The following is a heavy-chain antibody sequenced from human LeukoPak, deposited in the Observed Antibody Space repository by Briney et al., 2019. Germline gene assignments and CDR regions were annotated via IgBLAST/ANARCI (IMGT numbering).Heavy chain of an antibody. CDR1: GGSISSYY. CDR3: ARGGPKGAFDI. J-gene: IGHJ3*02. V-gene: IGHV4-34*01. Sequence: SETLSLTCTVSGGSISSYYWSWIRQPPGKGLEWIGEINHSGSTNYNPSLKSRVTISVDTSKNQFSLKLSSVTAADTAVYYCARGGPKGAFDIWGQGTMVTVSS. D-gene: IGHD3/OR15-3a*01. CDR2: INHSGST.